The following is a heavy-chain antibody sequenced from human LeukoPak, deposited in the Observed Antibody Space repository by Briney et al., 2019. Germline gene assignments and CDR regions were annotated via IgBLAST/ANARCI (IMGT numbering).Heavy chain of an antibody. V-gene: IGHV6-1*01. Sequence: SQTLSLTCAISGDSVSSSSAAWNWIRQSPSRGLEWLGRTYYRSKWYNDYAVSVRSRITVNPDTSKNQFSLQLNSVTPEDTAVYYCAREDYGGKSGTYFDYWGQGTLVTVSS. CDR2: TYYRSKWYN. J-gene: IGHJ4*02. CDR3: AREDYGGKSGTYFDY. CDR1: GDSVSSSSAA. D-gene: IGHD4-23*01.